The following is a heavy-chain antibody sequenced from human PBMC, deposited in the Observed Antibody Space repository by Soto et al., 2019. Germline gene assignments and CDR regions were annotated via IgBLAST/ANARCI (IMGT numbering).Heavy chain of an antibody. J-gene: IGHJ5*02. D-gene: IGHD3-3*01. Sequence: SVKVSCKASGGTFSSYTISWVRQAPGQGLEWMGRIIPILGIANYAQKFQGRVTITADKSTSTAYMELSSLRSEDTAVYYCARAPYYDFWSGLNWFDPWGQGALVTVSS. CDR3: ARAPYYDFWSGLNWFDP. CDR1: GGTFSSYT. CDR2: IIPILGIA. V-gene: IGHV1-69*02.